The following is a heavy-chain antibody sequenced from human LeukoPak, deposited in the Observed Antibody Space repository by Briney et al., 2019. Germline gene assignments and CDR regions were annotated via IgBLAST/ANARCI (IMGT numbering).Heavy chain of an antibody. CDR1: GYSFINCW. J-gene: IGHJ4*02. Sequence: GESLKISCKASGYSFINCWIGWVRQMPGKGLEWMGIIYPDDSDTRYSPSFQGQVTISADRSISTTYLQWSSLRASDTAMYYCARRTGFFDYWGQGTLVTVSS. V-gene: IGHV5-51*01. D-gene: IGHD1-14*01. CDR2: IYPDDSDT. CDR3: ARRTGFFDY.